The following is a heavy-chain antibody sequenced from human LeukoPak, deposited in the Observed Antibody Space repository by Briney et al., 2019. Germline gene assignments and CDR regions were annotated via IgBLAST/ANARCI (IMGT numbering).Heavy chain of an antibody. CDR2: IYSGGST. V-gene: IGHV3-66*01. Sequence: AGGSLRLSCAASGFTVSSNYMSWVRQAPGKGLEWVSVIYSGGSTYYADSVKGRFTISRDNSKNTLYLQMNSLRAEDTAVYYCARGLCYGSGSYCVDYWGQGTLVTASS. CDR3: ARGLCYGSGSYCVDY. CDR1: GFTVSSNY. D-gene: IGHD3-10*01. J-gene: IGHJ4*02.